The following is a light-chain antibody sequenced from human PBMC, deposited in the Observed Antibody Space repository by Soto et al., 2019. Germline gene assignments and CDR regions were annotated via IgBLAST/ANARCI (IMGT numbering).Light chain of an antibody. CDR2: DVS. V-gene: IGLV2-14*03. CDR3: SSYTSSSTRV. J-gene: IGLJ3*02. Sequence: QSALAQPASVSGSPGQSIAISCTGTSSDVGAYNYVSWYQQHPGKAPKLIISDVSNRPSGVSNRFSGSKSGNTASLTISGLQAEDEADYYCSSYTSSSTRVFGGGTKLTVL. CDR1: SSDVGAYNY.